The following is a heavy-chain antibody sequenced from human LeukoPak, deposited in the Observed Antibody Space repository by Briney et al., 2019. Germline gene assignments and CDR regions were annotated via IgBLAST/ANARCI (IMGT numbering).Heavy chain of an antibody. CDR1: GGTFSSYA. D-gene: IGHD6-13*01. V-gene: IGHV1-69*01. J-gene: IGHJ4*02. CDR3: TSQAAAGTDFDY. Sequence: SVKVSCKASGGTFSSYAISWVRQAPGQGLEWMGGIIPIFGTANYAQKFQGRVTITADESTSTAYMELRSMRSEDTAVYDCTSQAAAGTDFDYWGQGTLVTVSS. CDR2: IIPIFGTA.